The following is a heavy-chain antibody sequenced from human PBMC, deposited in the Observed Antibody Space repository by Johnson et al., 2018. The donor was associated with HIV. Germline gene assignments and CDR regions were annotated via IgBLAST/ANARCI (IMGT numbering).Heavy chain of an antibody. D-gene: IGHD1-1*01. V-gene: IGHV3-66*01. CDR1: GFTVSSNY. J-gene: IGHJ3*02. CDR3: ASAPGWNDGWGGFDI. CDR2: IYSGGST. Sequence: VLLVESGGGVVQPGRSLRLSCAASGFTVSSNYMSWVRQAPGKGLEWVSVIYSGGSTYYADSVKGRFTISRANSTNTLYLQMNSLRSEDTAVYYCASAPGWNDGWGGFDIWGQGTMVTVSS.